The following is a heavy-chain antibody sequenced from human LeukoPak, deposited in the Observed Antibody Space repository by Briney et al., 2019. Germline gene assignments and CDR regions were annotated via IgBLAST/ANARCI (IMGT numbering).Heavy chain of an antibody. Sequence: GGSLRLSCAASGFTFSSYGMHWVRQAPGKGLEWVAVISYDGSNKYYADSVKGRFTISRDNSKNTLYLQMNSLRAEDTAVYYSATAAGTVRGYWGQGTLVTVSS. D-gene: IGHD6-13*01. CDR1: GFTFSSYG. V-gene: IGHV3-30*03. CDR3: ATAAGTVRGY. J-gene: IGHJ4*02. CDR2: ISYDGSNK.